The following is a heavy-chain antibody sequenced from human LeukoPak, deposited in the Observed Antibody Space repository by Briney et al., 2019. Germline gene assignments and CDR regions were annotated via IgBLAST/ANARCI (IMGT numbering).Heavy chain of an antibody. CDR3: ARARTKYYDSSGYYYGY. D-gene: IGHD3-22*01. CDR2: IIPIFGTA. CDR1: GGTFSSYA. Sequence: ASVKVSCTASGGTFSSYAISWVRQAPGQGLEWMGRIIPIFGTANYAQKFQGRVTITTDESTSTAYMELSSLRSEDTAVYYCARARTKYYDSSGYYYGYWGQGTLVTVSS. J-gene: IGHJ4*02. V-gene: IGHV1-69*05.